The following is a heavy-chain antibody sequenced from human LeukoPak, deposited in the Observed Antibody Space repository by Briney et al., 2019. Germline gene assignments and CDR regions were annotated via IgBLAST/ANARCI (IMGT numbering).Heavy chain of an antibody. CDR2: ISTSSSYI. CDR1: GFTFSSYS. D-gene: IGHD3-22*01. CDR3: ARDNYDSSGPYYFDY. J-gene: IGHJ4*02. V-gene: IGHV3-21*01. Sequence: GGSLRLSCAASGFTFSSYSMNWVRQAPGKGLEWVSSISTSSSYIYYADSVKGRFIISRDNAKKSLYLQMNSLRAEDTAVCYCARDNYDSSGPYYFDYWGQGTLVTVSS.